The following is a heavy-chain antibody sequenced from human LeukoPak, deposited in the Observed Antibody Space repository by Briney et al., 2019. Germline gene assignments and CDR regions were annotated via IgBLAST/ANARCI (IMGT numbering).Heavy chain of an antibody. CDR1: GGSFSGYY. J-gene: IGHJ2*01. CDR2: INHSGST. Sequence: PSETLSLTCAVYGGSFSGYYWSWIRQPPGKGLEWIGEINHSGSTNYNPSLMSRVTISVDTSKNQFSLRLSSVTAADTAVYYCARVLEGSSGQHWYFDLWGRGTLVTVSS. CDR3: ARVLEGSSGQHWYFDL. D-gene: IGHD6-19*01. V-gene: IGHV4-34*01.